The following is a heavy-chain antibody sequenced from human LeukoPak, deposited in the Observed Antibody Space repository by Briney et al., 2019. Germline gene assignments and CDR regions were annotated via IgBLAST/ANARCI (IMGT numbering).Heavy chain of an antibody. J-gene: IGHJ4*02. CDR3: AAYSSSPTFDY. D-gene: IGHD6-6*01. CDR2: INSDGSST. CDR1: GFTFSSYW. Sequence: PGGSLRLSCAASGFTFSSYWMHWVRQAPGKGLVWVSRINSDGSSTSYADSVKGRFAISRDNAKNSLYLQMNSLRAEDTAVYYCAAYSSSPTFDYWGQGTLVTVSS. V-gene: IGHV3-74*01.